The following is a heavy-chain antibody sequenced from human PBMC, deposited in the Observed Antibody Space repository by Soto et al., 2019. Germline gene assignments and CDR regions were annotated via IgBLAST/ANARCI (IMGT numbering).Heavy chain of an antibody. CDR2: ISSNGGST. V-gene: IGHV3-64D*09. Sequence: GGSLRLSCSASGFTFSSYAMHWVRQAPGKGLEYVSAISSNGGSTYYADSVKGRFTISRDNSKNTLYLQMSSLRAEDTAVYYCVKGLGSSWYSGDAFDILGQGTMVTVS. J-gene: IGHJ3*02. D-gene: IGHD6-13*01. CDR3: VKGLGSSWYSGDAFDI. CDR1: GFTFSSYA.